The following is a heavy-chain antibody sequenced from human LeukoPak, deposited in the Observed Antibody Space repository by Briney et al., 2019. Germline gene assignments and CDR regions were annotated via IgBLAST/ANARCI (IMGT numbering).Heavy chain of an antibody. CDR3: ASPYDSSGYGYDY. J-gene: IGHJ4*02. CDR2: IIPILGIA. D-gene: IGHD3-22*01. Sequence: ASVKVSCKASGGTFSSCTISWVRQAPGQGLEWMGRIIPILGIANYAQKFQGRVTITADKSTSTAYMELSSLRSEDTAVYYCASPYDSSGYGYDYWGQGTLVTVSS. V-gene: IGHV1-69*02. CDR1: GGTFSSCT.